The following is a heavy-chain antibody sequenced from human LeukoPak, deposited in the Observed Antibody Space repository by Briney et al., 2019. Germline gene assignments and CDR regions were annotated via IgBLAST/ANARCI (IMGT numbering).Heavy chain of an antibody. CDR2: INHSGST. Sequence: SETLSLTCAVYGGSFSGYYWSWIRQPPGKGLEWIGEINHSGSTNYNPSLKSRVTISVDTSKNQFSLKLSSVTAADTAVYYCARGGYYYYYMDVWGKGTTVTVSS. CDR3: ARGGYYYYYMDV. J-gene: IGHJ6*03. CDR1: GGSFSGYY. V-gene: IGHV4-34*01.